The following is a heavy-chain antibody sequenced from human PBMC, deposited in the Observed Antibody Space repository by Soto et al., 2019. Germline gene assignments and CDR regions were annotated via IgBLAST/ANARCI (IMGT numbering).Heavy chain of an antibody. Sequence: SETLSLTCTVSGGSISSGGYYWSWIRQHPGKGLEWIGYIYYSGSTYYNPSLKSRVTISVDTSKNQFSLKLSSVTAADTAVYYCARGRPIYDSSGYYFDYWGQGTLVTVSS. V-gene: IGHV4-31*03. CDR3: ARGRPIYDSSGYYFDY. CDR2: IYYSGST. CDR1: GGSISSGGYY. J-gene: IGHJ4*02. D-gene: IGHD3-22*01.